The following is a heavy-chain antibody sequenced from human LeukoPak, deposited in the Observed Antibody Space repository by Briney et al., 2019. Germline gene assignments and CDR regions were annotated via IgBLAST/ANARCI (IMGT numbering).Heavy chain of an antibody. CDR1: GGSISSYY. J-gene: IGHJ6*03. V-gene: IGHV4-34*01. Sequence: SETLSLTCTVSGGSISSYYWSWIRQPPGKGLGWIGENNHSGSTNYNPSLKSRVTISIDTSKNQFSLKLSSVTAADTAVYYCARRTASRIDFWSGYSHGYYYMDVWGKGTTVTVSS. D-gene: IGHD3-3*01. CDR2: NNHSGST. CDR3: ARRTASRIDFWSGYSHGYYYMDV.